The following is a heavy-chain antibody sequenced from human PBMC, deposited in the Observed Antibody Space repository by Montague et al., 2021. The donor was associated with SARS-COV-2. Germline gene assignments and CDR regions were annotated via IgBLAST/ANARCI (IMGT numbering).Heavy chain of an antibody. CDR2: IYYSGSN. D-gene: IGHD3-10*01. V-gene: IGHV4-39*01. J-gene: IGHJ4*02. CDR3: ARREDYYGAGSYPN. CDR1: GGSISSSSYY. Sequence: SETLSLTCTVSGGSISSSSYYGCRSRQPPGKVLEWMGSIYYSGSNYYKSSIKSRVTISVDTTKNQSSLKLSAVTAADTAVYYCARREDYYGAGSYPNWGQGTLVTVSS.